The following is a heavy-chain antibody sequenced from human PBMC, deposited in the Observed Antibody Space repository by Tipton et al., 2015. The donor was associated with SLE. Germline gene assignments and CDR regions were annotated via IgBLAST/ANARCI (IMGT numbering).Heavy chain of an antibody. J-gene: IGHJ4*02. CDR3: ARDRGIIDY. D-gene: IGHD3-10*01. CDR1: GGSINNNNYY. Sequence: TLSLTCTVSGGSINNNNYYWRWLRQPPGKGLEWIGFIYYSGNTYYKSSLKSRVTISIDTSKNQFSLKLSSVTAADTAVYYCARDRGIIDYWGQGTLVTVSP. V-gene: IGHV4-30-4*01. CDR2: IYYSGNT.